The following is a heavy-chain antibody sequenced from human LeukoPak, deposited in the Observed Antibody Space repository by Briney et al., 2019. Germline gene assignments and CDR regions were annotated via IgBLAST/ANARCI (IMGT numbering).Heavy chain of an antibody. CDR3: ARDYYDSSGSDAFDI. D-gene: IGHD3-22*01. CDR1: GYTFTGYY. J-gene: IGHJ3*02. Sequence: ASVKVSCKASGYTFTGYYMHWVRQAPGQGLEGMGWINPNSGGTNYAQKFQGRVTMTRDTSISTAYMELSRLRSDDTAVYYCARDYYDSSGSDAFDIWGQGTMVTVSS. CDR2: INPNSGGT. V-gene: IGHV1-2*02.